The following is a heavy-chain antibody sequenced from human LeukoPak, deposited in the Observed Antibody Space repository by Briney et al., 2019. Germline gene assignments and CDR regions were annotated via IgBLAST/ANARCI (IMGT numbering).Heavy chain of an antibody. CDR1: DFTFSPYW. CDR2: IDSDGGDK. V-gene: IGHV3-7*01. Sequence: GGSLTLSCAASDFTFSPYWMTWVRQAPGRGLEWVTKIDSDGGDKYYGDSVKGRFSISRDNAENPLFLQMNNLRVEDSAVYYCARGGSGSSKYWVFWGQGTLVTVSS. D-gene: IGHD2-8*02. J-gene: IGHJ4*02. CDR3: ARGGSGSSKYWVF.